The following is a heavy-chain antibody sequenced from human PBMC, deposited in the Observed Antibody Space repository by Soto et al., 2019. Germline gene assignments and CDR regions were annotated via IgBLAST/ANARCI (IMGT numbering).Heavy chain of an antibody. V-gene: IGHV4-61*01. CDR1: GGSVSSGSTY. D-gene: IGHD3-3*01. J-gene: IGHJ4*02. CDR2: TYYSGST. Sequence: PSETLSLTCPVSGGSVSSGSTYWSWIRQPPGKGLEWLGNTYYSGSTQYSPSLKSRVTISVDRSRNRFSLNLRAVTTPDPALSFCGRDTSYDFASGYVGFHYWGQGTVVTVSS. CDR3: GRDTSYDFASGYVGFHY.